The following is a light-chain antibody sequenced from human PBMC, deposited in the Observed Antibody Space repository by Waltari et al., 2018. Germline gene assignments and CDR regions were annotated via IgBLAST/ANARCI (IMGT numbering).Light chain of an antibody. CDR1: SSDVGGYNY. V-gene: IGLV2-14*01. J-gene: IGLJ3*02. Sequence: QSALTQPASVSGSPGQSITISCTGPSSDVGGYNYVSWFQQHPGKAPKLMIYDVSKRPSGVSTRFSGSKSGNTASLTISGLQAEDEAHYYCSSYTSSNTWVFGGGTKLTVL. CDR3: SSYTSSNTWV. CDR2: DVS.